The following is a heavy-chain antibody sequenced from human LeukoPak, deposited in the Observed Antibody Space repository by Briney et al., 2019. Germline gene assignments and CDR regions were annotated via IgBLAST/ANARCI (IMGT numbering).Heavy chain of an antibody. Sequence: GGSLRLSCAASGFTFSSYSMNWVRQAPGKGLEWISYISVSSSSIYYADSVKGRFTISRDNAKKSLYLQMNSLRDEDTALYYCARAGSTIPPPLHDAFDIWGQGTMVTVSS. CDR3: ARAGSTIPPPLHDAFDI. CDR2: ISVSSSSI. J-gene: IGHJ3*02. CDR1: GFTFSSYS. D-gene: IGHD2-15*01. V-gene: IGHV3-48*02.